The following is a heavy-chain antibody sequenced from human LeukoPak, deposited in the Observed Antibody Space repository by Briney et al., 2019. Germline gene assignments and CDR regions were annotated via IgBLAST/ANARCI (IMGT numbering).Heavy chain of an antibody. J-gene: IGHJ4*02. Sequence: PGGSLRLSCAASGFIFSNSAMNWVRQVPGKGLEWVSAISGSGSNTLYADSVRGRFTISRDYSKSTLYLQMNSLRADDTAVYYCARDSNGPAFWGQGTLVTVSS. V-gene: IGHV3-23*01. CDR1: GFIFSNSA. CDR3: ARDSNGPAF. CDR2: ISGSGSNT. D-gene: IGHD6-19*01.